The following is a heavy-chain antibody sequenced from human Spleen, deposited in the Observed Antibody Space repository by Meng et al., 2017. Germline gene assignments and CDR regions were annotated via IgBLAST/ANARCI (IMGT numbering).Heavy chain of an antibody. CDR3: VRSSGWVRTGFDP. J-gene: IGHJ5*02. CDR1: GSSISRIGYY. V-gene: IGHV4-31*03. D-gene: IGHD6-19*01. CDR2: IYYTGNT. Sequence: QVQLQESGPGLVKPSQTLSLTCTVSGSSISRIGYYWGWIRQHPGKGLEWVGYIYYTGNTDYNPSLNSRLTISVDMSKNQFSLKLSSVTAADTAVYYCVRSSGWVRTGFDPWGQGTLVTVSS.